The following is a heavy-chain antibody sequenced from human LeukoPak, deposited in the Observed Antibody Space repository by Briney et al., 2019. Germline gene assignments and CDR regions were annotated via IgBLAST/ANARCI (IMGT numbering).Heavy chain of an antibody. CDR1: GGTFSSYA. J-gene: IGHJ4*02. Sequence: SVKVSCKASGGTFSSYAISWVRQAPGQGLEWMGGIIPIFGTANYAQKFQGRVTITADESTSTAYMELSSLRSEDTAVYYCARVRGPARYCSGGSCYPFDYWGQGTLVTVSS. D-gene: IGHD2-15*01. CDR2: IIPIFGTA. V-gene: IGHV1-69*01. CDR3: ARVRGPARYCSGGSCYPFDY.